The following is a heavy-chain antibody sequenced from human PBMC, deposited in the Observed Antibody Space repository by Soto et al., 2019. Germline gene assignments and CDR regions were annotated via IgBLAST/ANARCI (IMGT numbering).Heavy chain of an antibody. Sequence: GGSLRLSCAVSGFTFSPYSMNWVRQAPGNGLEWISYISSGGDTIYYADSVRGRFTVSRDNTKNSLYLQMDSLRDEDTAVYYCARDRSTIYGVVTPIDYWGQGTRVTVSS. CDR2: ISSGGDTI. CDR3: ARDRSTIYGVVTPIDY. J-gene: IGHJ4*02. CDR1: GFTFSPYS. D-gene: IGHD3-3*01. V-gene: IGHV3-48*02.